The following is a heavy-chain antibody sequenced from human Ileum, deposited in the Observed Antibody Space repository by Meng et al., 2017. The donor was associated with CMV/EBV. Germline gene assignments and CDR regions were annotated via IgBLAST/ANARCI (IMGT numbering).Heavy chain of an antibody. CDR1: YNFIAHF. D-gene: IGHD2-15*01. CDR3: ARDITYCSGGTCYFDS. J-gene: IGHJ4*02. Sequence: YNFIAHFIYWVRQAPGQGLEWMGWINPNNGGTKYAQKFAGRVSMTRDTSISTAYMEVNRLTSDDTAVYYCARDITYCSGGTCYFDSWGQGTLVTVSS. CDR2: INPNNGGT. V-gene: IGHV1-2*02.